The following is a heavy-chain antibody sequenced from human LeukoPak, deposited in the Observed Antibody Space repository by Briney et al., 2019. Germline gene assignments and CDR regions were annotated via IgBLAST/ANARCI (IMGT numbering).Heavy chain of an antibody. CDR1: GFTFSSYW. Sequence: GGSLRLSCAASGFTFSSYWMSWVRQAPGKGLEWVAVISYDGSNKYYADSVKGRFTISRDNSKNTLYLQMNSLRAEDTAVYYCARGPEYMDVWGKGTTVTVSS. CDR3: ARGPEYMDV. J-gene: IGHJ6*03. V-gene: IGHV3-30-3*01. CDR2: ISYDGSNK.